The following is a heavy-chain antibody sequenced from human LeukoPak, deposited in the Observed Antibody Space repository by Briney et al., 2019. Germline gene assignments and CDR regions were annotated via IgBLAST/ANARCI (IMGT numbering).Heavy chain of an antibody. CDR2: IYYSEST. V-gene: IGHV4-39*07. J-gene: IGHJ5*02. CDR1: GGSISSSSYY. Sequence: SETLSLTCTVSGGSISSSSYYWGWIRQPPGKGLEWIGSIYYSESTYYNPSLKSRVTISVDKSKNQFSLKLSSVTAADTAVYYCARDYSGSNRRWFDPWGQGTLVTVSS. D-gene: IGHD1-26*01. CDR3: ARDYSGSNRRWFDP.